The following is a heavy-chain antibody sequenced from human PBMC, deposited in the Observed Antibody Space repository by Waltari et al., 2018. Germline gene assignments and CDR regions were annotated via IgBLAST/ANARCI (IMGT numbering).Heavy chain of an antibody. V-gene: IGHV1-69*14. Sequence: QVQLVQSGAEVKKPGSSVKVSCKAYGGTFSSYAISWARQAPGQGREWMGGSIPISCTANYAQNVQGRVTITADKSTSTAYMELSSLRSEDTAVYYCARDLSSRIAAAGTLDYWGQGTLVTVSS. CDR1: GGTFSSYA. CDR2: SIPISCTA. J-gene: IGHJ4*02. D-gene: IGHD6-13*01. CDR3: ARDLSSRIAAAGTLDY.